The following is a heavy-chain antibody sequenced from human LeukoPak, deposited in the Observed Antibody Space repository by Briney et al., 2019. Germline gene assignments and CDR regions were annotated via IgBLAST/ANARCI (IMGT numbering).Heavy chain of an antibody. CDR3: ARLMPRYSYGYGSPGYFDY. CDR2: INHGGST. D-gene: IGHD5-18*01. V-gene: IGHV4-34*01. J-gene: IGHJ4*02. Sequence: SETLSLTCAVYGGSFSGYYWSWIRQPPGKGLEWIGEINHGGSTNYNASLKSRVTISVDTSKNQFSLKLSSVTAADTAVYYCARLMPRYSYGYGSPGYFDYWGQGTLVTVSS. CDR1: GGSFSGYY.